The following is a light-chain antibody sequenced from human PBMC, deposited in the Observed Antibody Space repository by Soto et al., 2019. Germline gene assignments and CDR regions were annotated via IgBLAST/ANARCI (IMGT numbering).Light chain of an antibody. Sequence: DIQMTQSPSTVSASVGDRVTITCRASQNISTYLNWYQQRAGLAPRLLIYAASSLQSGVPPRFSGSGSGTDFTLTISSLQPEDFATYFCQQTYSAPPTFGQGTKVDIK. V-gene: IGKV1-39*01. J-gene: IGKJ1*01. CDR1: QNISTY. CDR2: AAS. CDR3: QQTYSAPPT.